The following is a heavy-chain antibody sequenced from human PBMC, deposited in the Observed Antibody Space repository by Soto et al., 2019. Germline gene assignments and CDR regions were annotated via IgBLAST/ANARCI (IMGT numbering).Heavy chain of an antibody. D-gene: IGHD3-9*01. CDR1: GVTFDTRA. CDR3: ERDTYGIFIGIFDY. Sequence: GGSLRLSCAASGVTFDTRAIHWLRQAPGQGLEWVAVISFDGSNKRYVDSVEGRFSISSDNAKNSLYLRMNSLRAEDTAVYYCERDTYGIFIGIFDYWRQGTPV. J-gene: IGHJ4*02. V-gene: IGHV3-33*08. CDR2: ISFDGSNK.